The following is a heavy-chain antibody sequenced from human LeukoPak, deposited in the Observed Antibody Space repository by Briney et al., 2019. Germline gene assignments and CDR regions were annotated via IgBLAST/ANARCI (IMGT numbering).Heavy chain of an antibody. Sequence: GRSLRLSCAASGFTFSHYWMSWVRQAPGKGLERVASIKQDGSQKYYGDSVKGRFTISRDSAKNSLYLQMNSLRAEDTAVYYCARELGEYRSSTSCYDLSGMDVWGQGTTVTVSS. CDR3: ARELGEYRSSTSCYDLSGMDV. CDR1: GFTFSHYW. D-gene: IGHD2-2*01. CDR2: IKQDGSQK. V-gene: IGHV3-7*01. J-gene: IGHJ6*02.